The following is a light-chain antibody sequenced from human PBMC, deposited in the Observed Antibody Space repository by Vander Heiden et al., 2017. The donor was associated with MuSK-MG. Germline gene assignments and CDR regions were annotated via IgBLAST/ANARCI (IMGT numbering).Light chain of an antibody. Sequence: EIVLTAARCTRSLSPGERSTLSCRASPSVSSSYLPWYQKTPGQAPRLLIYGASSRATGIPDRFSGSGSGTDFTLTISRLEPEDFAVYYCQQYGSSRGTFGQGTKVEIK. V-gene: IGKV3-20*01. J-gene: IGKJ1*01. CDR2: GAS. CDR1: PSVSSSY. CDR3: QQYGSSRGT.